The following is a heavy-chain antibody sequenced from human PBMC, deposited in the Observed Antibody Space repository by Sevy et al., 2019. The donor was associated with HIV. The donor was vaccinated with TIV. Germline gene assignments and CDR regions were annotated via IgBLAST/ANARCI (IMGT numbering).Heavy chain of an antibody. CDR3: AKDLAGPGRRYFDF. CDR1: GFTFSNFG. Sequence: GGSLRLSCTASGFTFSNFGMHWVRQVPGKGLDWVTFIRYDGSDKYYAASVKGRFTISRDDSKNRLYLQMDSLRPDDTAIYYCAKDLAGPGRRYFDFWGQGTLSPSPQ. CDR2: IRYDGSDK. D-gene: IGHD6-13*01. J-gene: IGHJ4*02. V-gene: IGHV3-30*02.